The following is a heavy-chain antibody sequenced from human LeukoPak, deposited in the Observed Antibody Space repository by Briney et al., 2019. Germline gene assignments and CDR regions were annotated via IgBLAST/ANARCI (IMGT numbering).Heavy chain of an antibody. CDR1: GYTFTSYT. D-gene: IGHD5-18*01. CDR3: ARDGYRRSYWYYGMDV. CDR2: INVGNGNT. J-gene: IGHJ6*02. V-gene: IGHV1-3*01. Sequence: ASVKVSCKASGYTFTSYTIHWARQAPGQGLEWMAWINVGNGNTKYSQKFQGRVSITRDTSASTAYMELSTLRSEDTALYYCARDGYRRSYWYYGMDVWGLGTTFIVSS.